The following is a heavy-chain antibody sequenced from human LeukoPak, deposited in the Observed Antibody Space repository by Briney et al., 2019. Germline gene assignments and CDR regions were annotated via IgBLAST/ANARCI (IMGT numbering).Heavy chain of an antibody. CDR1: GYSFISFD. V-gene: IGHV1-8*01. Sequence: ASVKVSCKASGYSFISFDINWVRQATGQGLEWLGWMNPNSGSTGYAQNFQGRVSMTRDTSRSTAYMELSNLGSEDTAAYYCTTNLARTGDFDYWGQGTMVTVSS. D-gene: IGHD5-12*01. CDR3: TTNLARTGDFDY. J-gene: IGHJ4*02. CDR2: MNPNSGST.